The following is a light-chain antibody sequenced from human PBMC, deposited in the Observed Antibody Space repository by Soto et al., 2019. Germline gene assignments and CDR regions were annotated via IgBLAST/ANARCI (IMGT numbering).Light chain of an antibody. CDR2: RSD. Sequence: QSVLTQPPSTSGTPGQRVTISCSGSSSNIGSNHVYWYQQFPGMAPKLLMYRSDQRPTGVPDRFSGSKSGTSASPAISGLRSDDEADYYCSARDDSLSGVVFGGGTKLTVL. V-gene: IGLV1-47*01. J-gene: IGLJ2*01. CDR3: SARDDSLSGVV. CDR1: SSNIGSNH.